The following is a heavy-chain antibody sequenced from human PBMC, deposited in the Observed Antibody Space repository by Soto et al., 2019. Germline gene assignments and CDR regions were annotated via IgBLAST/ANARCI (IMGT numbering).Heavy chain of an antibody. CDR2: ITRSGSST. J-gene: IGHJ4*02. Sequence: EVQLVESGGGLVQPGGSLRLSCATSGFTFSNFGMNWVRQAPGKGLEWISYITRSGSSTNYADSVKGRFTMSRDNAKNSLFLQMNSLRAEDTAVYYCARSGTFYSYDYWAQGTLVTVSS. CDR1: GFTFSNFG. CDR3: ARSGTFYSYDY. V-gene: IGHV3-48*01. D-gene: IGHD1-26*01.